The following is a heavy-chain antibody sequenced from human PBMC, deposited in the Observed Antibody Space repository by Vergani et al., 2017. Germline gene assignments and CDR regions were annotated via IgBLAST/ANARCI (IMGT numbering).Heavy chain of an antibody. D-gene: IGHD1-26*01. CDR2: IIPILGIA. J-gene: IGHJ4*02. CDR1: GGTFSSYA. CDR3: ARDALLSGGYSSSFDY. V-gene: IGHV1-69*04. Sequence: QVQLVQSGAEVKKPGSSVKVSCKASGGTFSSYAISWVRQAPGQGLEWMGRIIPILGIANYAQKFQGRVTITADKSTSTAYMELSSLRSEDTAVYYCARDALLSGGYSSSFDYWGQGTLVTVSS.